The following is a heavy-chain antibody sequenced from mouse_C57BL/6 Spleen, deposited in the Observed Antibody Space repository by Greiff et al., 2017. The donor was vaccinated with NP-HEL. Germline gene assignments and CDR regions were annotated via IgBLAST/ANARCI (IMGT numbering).Heavy chain of an antibody. CDR2: IDPETGGT. J-gene: IGHJ3*01. CDR1: GYTFTDYD. V-gene: IGHV1-15*01. D-gene: IGHD2-1*01. CDR3: TGYGNYEWFAY. Sequence: VQLQQSGAELVRPGASVTLSCKASGYTFTDYDMHWVKQTPVHGLEWIGAIDPETGGTAYNQKFKGKAILTADKSSSTAYMELRSLTSEDSAVYYCTGYGNYEWFAYWGQGTLVTVSA.